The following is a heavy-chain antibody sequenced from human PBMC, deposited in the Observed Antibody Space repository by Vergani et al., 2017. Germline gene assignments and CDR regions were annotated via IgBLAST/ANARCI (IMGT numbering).Heavy chain of an antibody. V-gene: IGHV4-34*01. CDR1: GGPFNSYH. D-gene: IGHD4-11*01. Sequence: QVQLQQWGGGLFKPSETLSLTCVVNGGPFNSYHWTWIRQSPGEGLEWVGDIDHTGRPDYNPSLQSRLTMSVDKSSNQFSLTPNAVTATDTAIYFCAGVNTETNGHLCYFYYMDVWGQGTAVTVS. J-gene: IGHJ6*03. CDR3: AGVNTETNGHLCYFYYMDV. CDR2: IDHTGRP.